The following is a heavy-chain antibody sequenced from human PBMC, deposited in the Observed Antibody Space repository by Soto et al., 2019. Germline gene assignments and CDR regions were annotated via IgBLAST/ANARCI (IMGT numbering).Heavy chain of an antibody. CDR1: GGSVSSGSYY. V-gene: IGHV4-61*01. Sequence: SETLSLTCTVSGGSVSSGSYYWSWIRQPPGKGLEWIGYIYYSGSTNYNPSLKSQVTISVDTSKNQFSLKLSSVTAADTAVYYCARERRNLRLQTRWFDPWGQGTLVTVS. CDR2: IYYSGST. J-gene: IGHJ5*02. D-gene: IGHD4-4*01. CDR3: ARERRNLRLQTRWFDP.